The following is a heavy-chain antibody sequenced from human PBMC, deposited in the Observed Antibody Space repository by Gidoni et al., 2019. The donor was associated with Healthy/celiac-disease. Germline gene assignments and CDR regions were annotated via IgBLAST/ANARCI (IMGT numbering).Heavy chain of an antibody. J-gene: IGHJ4*02. CDR3: AKDLAGIYYDSSGYPVF. Sequence: EVQLLESGGGLVQPGGSLRLSCAASGFTFSSYAMSWVRQAPGKGLEWVSAISGSGGSTYYADSVKGRFTISRDNSKNTLYLQMNSLRAEDTAVYYCAKDLAGIYYDSSGYPVFWGQGTLVTVSS. CDR1: GFTFSSYA. D-gene: IGHD3-22*01. V-gene: IGHV3-23*01. CDR2: ISGSGGST.